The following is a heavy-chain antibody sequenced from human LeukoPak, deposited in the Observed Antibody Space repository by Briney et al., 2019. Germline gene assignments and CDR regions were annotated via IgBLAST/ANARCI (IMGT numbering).Heavy chain of an antibody. V-gene: IGHV4-30-4*08. CDR3: ARDQLVRGVINYC. D-gene: IGHD3-10*01. J-gene: IGHJ4*02. CDR1: GGSISSGDYY. CDR2: ILYSGST. Sequence: SQTLSLTCTVSGGSISSGDYYWNWIRQPPGKGLEWIGYILYSGSTYYNPSLKSRVTISVDTSKNQFSLKLKSVTAADTAVYYCARDQLVRGVINYCWGEGTLVTVSS.